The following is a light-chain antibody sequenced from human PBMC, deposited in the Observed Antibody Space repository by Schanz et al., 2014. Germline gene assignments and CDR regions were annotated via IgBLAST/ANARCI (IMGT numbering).Light chain of an antibody. V-gene: IGLV2-8*01. CDR1: SSDVGGYNY. J-gene: IGLJ2*01. Sequence: QSALTQPPSASGSPGQSVTISCTGTSSDVGGYNYVSWYQQHPGKAPKLMIYEVSKRPSGVSDRFSGSNSGNAASLTVSGLQAEDEADYYCCLYAGSYVLFGGGTKVTVL. CDR3: CLYAGSYVL. CDR2: EVS.